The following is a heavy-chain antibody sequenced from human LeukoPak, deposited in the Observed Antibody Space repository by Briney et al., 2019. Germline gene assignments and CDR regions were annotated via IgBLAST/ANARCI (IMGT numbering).Heavy chain of an antibody. CDR3: ARDTGAWVGEIDSSGYYYLDY. D-gene: IGHD3-22*01. CDR2: IIPIFGTA. CDR1: GGTFSSYA. J-gene: IGHJ4*02. Sequence: SVKVSCKASGGTFSSYAISWVRQAPGQGLEWMGGIIPIFGTANYAQEFQGRVTITADESTSTAYMELSSLRSEDTAVYYCARDTGAWVGEIDSSGYYYLDYWGQGTLVTVSS. V-gene: IGHV1-69*13.